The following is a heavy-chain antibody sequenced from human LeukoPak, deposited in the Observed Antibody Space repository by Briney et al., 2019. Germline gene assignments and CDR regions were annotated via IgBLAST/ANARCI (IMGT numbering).Heavy chain of an antibody. V-gene: IGHV1-18*01. J-gene: IGHJ4*02. CDR3: ARFTALVSRALGY. CDR2: ISAYNGNT. Sequence: ASVKVSCKASGYTFTRYGISWVRQAPGQGLEWMGWISAYNGNTNYAQKLQGRVTMTTDISTSTAYKELRSLRSDDTAVYYCARFTALVSRALGYWGQGTLVTVSS. D-gene: IGHD3-9*01. CDR1: GYTFTRYG.